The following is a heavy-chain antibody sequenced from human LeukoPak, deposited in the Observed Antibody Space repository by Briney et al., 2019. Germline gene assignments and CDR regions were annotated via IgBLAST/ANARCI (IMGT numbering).Heavy chain of an antibody. V-gene: IGHV4-61*05. J-gene: IGHJ6*02. CDR3: ARLDYYDSSGYYYPPRSQYYYYYGMDV. CDR1: GGSISSSSYY. Sequence: SETLSLTCTVSGGSISSSSYYWGWIRQPPGKGLEWIGYIYYSGSTNYNPSLKSRVTISVDTSKNQFSLKLSSVTAADTAVYYCARLDYYDSSGYYYPPRSQYYYYYGMDVWGQGTTVTVSS. CDR2: IYYSGST. D-gene: IGHD3-22*01.